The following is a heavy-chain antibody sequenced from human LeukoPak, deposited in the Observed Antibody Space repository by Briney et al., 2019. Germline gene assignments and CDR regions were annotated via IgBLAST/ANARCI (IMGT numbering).Heavy chain of an antibody. CDR1: GGSFSGYY. CDR3: ARDTEYSSSSPFDP. J-gene: IGHJ5*02. V-gene: IGHV4-34*01. CDR2: INHSGST. Sequence: SETLSLTCAVYGGSFSGYYWSWIRQPPGKGLEWIGEINHSGSTNYNPSLKSRVTISVDTSKNQFSLKLSSVTAADTAVYYCARDTEYSSSSPFDPWGQGTLVTVSS. D-gene: IGHD6-13*01.